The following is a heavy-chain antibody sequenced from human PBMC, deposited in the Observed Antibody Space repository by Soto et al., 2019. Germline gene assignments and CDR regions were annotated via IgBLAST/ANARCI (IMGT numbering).Heavy chain of an antibody. CDR3: ARPLWRDDYNWGYFDL. CDR1: GFTFSSYA. CDR2: ISYDGGNK. Sequence: QVQLVESGGGVVQPGRSLRLSCAASGFTFSSYAMHWVRQAPGKGLEWVAVISYDGGNKYYADSVKGRFTISRDNSKNTLYLQMNSLRAEDTAVYYCARPLWRDDYNWGYFDLWGRGTLVTVPS. V-gene: IGHV3-30-3*01. D-gene: IGHD4-4*01. J-gene: IGHJ2*01.